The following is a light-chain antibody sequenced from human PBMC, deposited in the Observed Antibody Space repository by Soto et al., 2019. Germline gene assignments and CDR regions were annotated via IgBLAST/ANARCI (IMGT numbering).Light chain of an antibody. CDR3: QQYNNWPST. Sequence: EIVLTQSPATLSLSPGERATLSCRASQSFTSYLSWYQQKPGQAPRLLIYGASTRATGIPARFSGSGSGTEFTLTISSLQSEDFAVYYCQQYNNWPSTFGQGTRLEIK. CDR2: GAS. CDR1: QSFTSY. V-gene: IGKV3-15*01. J-gene: IGKJ5*01.